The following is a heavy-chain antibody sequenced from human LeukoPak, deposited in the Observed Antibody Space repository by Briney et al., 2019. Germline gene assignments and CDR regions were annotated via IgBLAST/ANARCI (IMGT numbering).Heavy chain of an antibody. D-gene: IGHD3-22*01. CDR3: GRDTYYFESSGYYNY. J-gene: IGHJ4*02. V-gene: IGHV1-24*01. Sequence: ASVKVSCKVSGYTLTELSMHWVRQAPGKGLEWMGGFDPEDGETIYAQKFQGRVTMTEDTSTDTAYMELRSLRSDDTAVYYCGRDTYYFESSGYYNYWGQGTLVTVSS. CDR2: FDPEDGET. CDR1: GYTLTELS.